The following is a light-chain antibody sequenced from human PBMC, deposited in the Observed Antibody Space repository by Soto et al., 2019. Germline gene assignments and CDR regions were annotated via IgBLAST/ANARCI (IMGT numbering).Light chain of an antibody. CDR3: QQYGSSSWT. CDR1: QSVSSIY. CDR2: GAS. J-gene: IGKJ1*01. Sequence: EIVLTQSPGTLSLSPGERATLSCRASQSVSSIYLAWYQHKPGQAPRLLIYGASSRATGIPDRFSGSGSGTDCPLTISRLEPEDFAVYYCQQYGSSSWTFGRGTTVEIK. V-gene: IGKV3-20*01.